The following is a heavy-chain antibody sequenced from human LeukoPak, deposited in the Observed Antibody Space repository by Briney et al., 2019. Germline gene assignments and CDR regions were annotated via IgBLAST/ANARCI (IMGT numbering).Heavy chain of an antibody. CDR1: GGSISSSSYY. D-gene: IGHD2-2*01. Sequence: SETLSLTCTVSGGSISSSSYYWGWIRQPPGKGLEWIGSIYYSGSTYYNPSLKSRVTMSVDTSKNQFSLKLSSVTAADTAVYYCARAIVVVPAAQRDYYYYMDVWGKGTTVTVSS. V-gene: IGHV4-39*07. J-gene: IGHJ6*03. CDR2: IYYSGST. CDR3: ARAIVVVPAAQRDYYYYMDV.